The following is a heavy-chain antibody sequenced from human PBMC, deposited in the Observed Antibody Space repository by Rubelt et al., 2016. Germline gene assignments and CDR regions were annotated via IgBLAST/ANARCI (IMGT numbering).Heavy chain of an antibody. CDR3: ARVVRYFDWFIQHSNWFDP. CDR1: GGSFSGYY. J-gene: IGHJ5*02. V-gene: IGHV4-34*01. D-gene: IGHD3-9*01. Sequence: VQLQQWGAGLLKPSETLSLTCAVYGGSFSGYYWSWIRQPPGKGLEWIGEINHSGSTNYNPSLKSRVTISVDTSKNQFSLKLSSVTAADTAVYYCARVVRYFDWFIQHSNWFDPWGQGTLVTVSS. CDR2: INHSGST.